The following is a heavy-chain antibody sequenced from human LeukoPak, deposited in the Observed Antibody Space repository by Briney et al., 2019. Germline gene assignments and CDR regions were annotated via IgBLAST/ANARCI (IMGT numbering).Heavy chain of an antibody. Sequence: GGSLRLSCAASGFSFSSYGMRWVRQAPGKGLEWVAYMRSDGSTKYYADSVQGRFTISRDSSKKTLYLQMNSLRPEDTAVYYCAKGYDSSGYYLDYWGQGTLVTVSP. CDR1: GFSFSSYG. D-gene: IGHD3-22*01. CDR3: AKGYDSSGYYLDY. J-gene: IGHJ4*02. V-gene: IGHV3-30*02. CDR2: MRSDGSTK.